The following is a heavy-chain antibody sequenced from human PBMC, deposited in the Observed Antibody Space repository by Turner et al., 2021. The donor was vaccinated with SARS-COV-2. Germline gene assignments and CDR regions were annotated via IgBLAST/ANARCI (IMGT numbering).Heavy chain of an antibody. D-gene: IGHD4-4*01. Sequence: QVQLVQSGAGVKKPGAWVKVACKVSGYTLIELSMHWVRQGPGKGLEWMGGFDPEDGETIDAQRFQGRVTMTKNTSTDTAYMELSSLRSDYTAVYYCAKAPGLTTTGWFDPWGQGTLVTVSS. CDR3: AKAPGLTTTGWFDP. CDR1: GYTLIELS. J-gene: IGHJ5*02. V-gene: IGHV1-24*01. CDR2: FDPEDGET.